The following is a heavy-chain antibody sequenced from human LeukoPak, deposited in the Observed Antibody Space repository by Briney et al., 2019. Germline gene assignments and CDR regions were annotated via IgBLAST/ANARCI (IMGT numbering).Heavy chain of an antibody. CDR3: ARALTAAARLGGFDI. J-gene: IGHJ3*02. Sequence: GASVKVSCKASGYTFTSYYIHWVRHAPGHGLEWMGIINPSGGSTSYERMFQDRVTMTSDTPTNTVYMELSSLRSEDTAVYYCARALTAAARLGGFDIWGQGTMVTVSS. V-gene: IGHV1-46*01. CDR2: INPSGGST. CDR1: GYTFTSYY. D-gene: IGHD6-25*01.